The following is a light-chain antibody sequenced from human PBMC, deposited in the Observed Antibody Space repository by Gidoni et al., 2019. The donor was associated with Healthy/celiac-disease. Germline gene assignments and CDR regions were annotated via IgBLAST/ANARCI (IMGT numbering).Light chain of an antibody. CDR2: DVS. CDR3: CSYAGSFNWV. Sequence: QSALTQPRSVSGSPGQSVTISCTGTSSAVGGYNYVSWYQPHPGKAPKLMIYDVSKRPSGVPDRFSGSKSGNTASLTISGLQAEDEADYYCCSYAGSFNWVFGGGTKLTVL. V-gene: IGLV2-11*01. CDR1: SSAVGGYNY. J-gene: IGLJ3*02.